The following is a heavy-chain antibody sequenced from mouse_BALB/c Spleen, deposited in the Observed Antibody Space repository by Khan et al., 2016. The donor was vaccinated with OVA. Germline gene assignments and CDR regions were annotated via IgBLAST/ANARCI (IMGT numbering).Heavy chain of an antibody. CDR1: GYTFTSYW. D-gene: IGHD2-4*01. Sequence: QVRLQQSGAELARPGASVKLSCKASGYTFTSYWMQWVKQRHGQGLEWIGAIYPGDSDTRYTQKFKGKATLTADNSSSTAYMQLSSLASEDSAVYFCARNYDYFYAMDYWGQGTSGTVSS. J-gene: IGHJ4*01. CDR3: ARNYDYFYAMDY. V-gene: IGHV1-87*01. CDR2: IYPGDSDT.